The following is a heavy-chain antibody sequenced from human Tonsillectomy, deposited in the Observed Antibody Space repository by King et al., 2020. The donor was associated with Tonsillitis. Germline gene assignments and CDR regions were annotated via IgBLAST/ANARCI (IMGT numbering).Heavy chain of an antibody. D-gene: IGHD2-15*01. CDR2: INQDGSEK. Sequence: EVQLVESGGGLVQPGGSLRLSCAASGFTFSRYWLTWVRQAPGKGLEWVANINQDGSEKYYVDSMKGRFTISRDNAKNSLYLHMNNLRVEDTAVYYCAREKDAEVVSVRYYYGMDVWGQGTAVTVSS. V-gene: IGHV3-7*01. CDR1: GFTFSRYW. J-gene: IGHJ6*02. CDR3: AREKDAEVVSVRYYYGMDV.